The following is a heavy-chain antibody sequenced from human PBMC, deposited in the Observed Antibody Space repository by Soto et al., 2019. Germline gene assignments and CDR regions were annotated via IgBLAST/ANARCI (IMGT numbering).Heavy chain of an antibody. CDR2: ISGSGDST. CDR1: GFTFSSYA. CDR3: AKDLYSSGWYADY. Sequence: QSGGSLRLSCAASGFTFSSYAMSWVRQAPGKGLEWVSGISGSGDSTYYADSVKGRFTISRDNSKNTLYLQMNSLRAEDTAVYYCAKDLYSSGWYADYWGQGTLVTVSS. J-gene: IGHJ4*02. V-gene: IGHV3-23*01. D-gene: IGHD6-19*01.